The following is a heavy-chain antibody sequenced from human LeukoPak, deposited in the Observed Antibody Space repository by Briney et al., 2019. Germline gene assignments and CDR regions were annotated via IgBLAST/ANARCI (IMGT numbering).Heavy chain of an antibody. J-gene: IGHJ4*01. D-gene: IGHD4-11*01. CDR2: IYYSGST. CDR3: AGTTDYISFLAY. CDR1: GGSISSYY. Sequence: PSETLSLTCTVSGGSISSYYWSWIRQPPGKGLEWIGYIYYSGSTNYNPSLKSRVTISVDTSKNQFSLQLNSVTPEDTAEYYCAGTTDYISFLAYWGQEPWSPSPQ. V-gene: IGHV4-59*12.